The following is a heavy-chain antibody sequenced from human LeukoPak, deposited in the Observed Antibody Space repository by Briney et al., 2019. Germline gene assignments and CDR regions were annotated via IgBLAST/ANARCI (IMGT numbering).Heavy chain of an antibody. CDR1: RGSIGSYY. CDR3: ARQWGFCPGGTCSFDQ. Sequence: SETLSLTCTVSRGSIGSYYWGWIRQPPGKGLEWIAYIFNTGTTNYNPSLKSQVTISLDTSNSQFSLKLSSVTAADTAVYYCARQWGFCPGGTCSFDQWGQGSLVIVSS. J-gene: IGHJ4*02. D-gene: IGHD2-15*01. CDR2: IFNTGTT. V-gene: IGHV4-59*08.